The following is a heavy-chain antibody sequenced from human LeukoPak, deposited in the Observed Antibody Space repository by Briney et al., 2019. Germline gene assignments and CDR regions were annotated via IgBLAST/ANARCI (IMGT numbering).Heavy chain of an antibody. V-gene: IGHV3-15*07. Sequence: GGSLRLSCAVSGLTLSNVWMNWIRQAPGQGLEWVGRIRSKTAGGTTDFAAPVKGRFSISRDDSKNSLYLQMNSLTSEDTGVYYCSQGSGQYFDYWGQGTLVTVSS. CDR1: GLTLSNVW. CDR2: IRSKTAGGTT. D-gene: IGHD2-15*01. CDR3: SQGSGQYFDY. J-gene: IGHJ4*02.